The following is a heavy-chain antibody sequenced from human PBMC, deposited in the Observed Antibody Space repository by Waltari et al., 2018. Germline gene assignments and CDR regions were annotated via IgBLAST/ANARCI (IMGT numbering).Heavy chain of an antibody. J-gene: IGHJ4*02. D-gene: IGHD3-3*01. Sequence: EVQLVESGGGLVQPGGSLRLSCAPSGFTFSSYWRNWVRQAPGKGLEWVANINQDGSGKYYVDSVKGRCTGSRDNAENSLYLQMNSLRAEDTAVYYCARNRFLDYWGQGTLVTVSS. CDR2: INQDGSGK. CDR1: GFTFSSYW. CDR3: ARNRFLDY. V-gene: IGHV3-7*01.